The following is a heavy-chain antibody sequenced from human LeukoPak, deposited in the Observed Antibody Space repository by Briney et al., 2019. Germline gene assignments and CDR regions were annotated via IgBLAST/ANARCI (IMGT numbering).Heavy chain of an antibody. Sequence: SETLSLTCAVYGGSFSGYYWSWVRQPPGKGLEWIGEINHSGSTNYNPSLKSRVTISVDTSKNQFSLKLSSVTAADTAVYYCARDLRVVPAANYYYYMDVWGKGTTVTVSS. J-gene: IGHJ6*03. CDR3: ARDLRVVPAANYYYYMDV. V-gene: IGHV4-34*01. CDR2: INHSGST. CDR1: GGSFSGYY. D-gene: IGHD2-2*01.